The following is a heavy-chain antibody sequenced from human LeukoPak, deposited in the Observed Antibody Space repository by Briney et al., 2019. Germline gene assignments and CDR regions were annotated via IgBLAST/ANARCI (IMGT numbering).Heavy chain of an antibody. CDR1: GSSFTSYW. CDR3: ARNRYYYDFSGYYVDY. V-gene: IGHV5-10-1*01. CDR2: IDPSDSYT. J-gene: IGHJ4*02. Sequence: GGPLQISSKCSGSSFTSYWISWVRPMPGKGLEWMGSIDPSDSYTNCSPSFQGHVTISTDKSIRTAYLQWSSLRASDTAMYYCARNRYYYDFSGYYVDYWGQGTLVTVSS. D-gene: IGHD3-22*01.